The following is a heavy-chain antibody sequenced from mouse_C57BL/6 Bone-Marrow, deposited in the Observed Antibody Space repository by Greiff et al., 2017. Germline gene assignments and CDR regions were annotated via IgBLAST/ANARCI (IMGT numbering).Heavy chain of an antibody. CDR3: SSFDGNYFDF. V-gene: IGHV14-4*01. D-gene: IGHD2-3*01. CDR2: INPEIGDT. Sequence: VQLKESGAELVRPGASVKLSCTASGFNIKDDYIHWVKQRPEQGLEWIGWINPEIGDTEYAPKFQGKATITSDTSSNTAYLQLSSLTSEDTAVDYCSSFDGNYFDFWGQGTPLTVAA. CDR1: GFNIKDDY. J-gene: IGHJ2*01.